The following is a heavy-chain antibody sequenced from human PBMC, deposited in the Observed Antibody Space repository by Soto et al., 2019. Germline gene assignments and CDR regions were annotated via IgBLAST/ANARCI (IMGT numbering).Heavy chain of an antibody. Sequence: QVQLVQSGAEVKKLGASVKVSCRASGFTFTLYSMHWVRQAPGQRLEWMGWINGGSGKTKYSQKFQGRVTIARDTSASTAYMEVSSLRSEDTAVYYCARYSGNYQDAFDIWGQGTMVTVSS. CDR2: INGGSGKT. D-gene: IGHD1-26*01. J-gene: IGHJ3*02. CDR1: GFTFTLYS. V-gene: IGHV1-3*01. CDR3: ARYSGNYQDAFDI.